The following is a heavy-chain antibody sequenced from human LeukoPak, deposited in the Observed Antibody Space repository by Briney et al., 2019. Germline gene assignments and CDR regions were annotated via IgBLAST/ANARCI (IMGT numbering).Heavy chain of an antibody. V-gene: IGHV4-39*01. CDR2: IYYSGST. D-gene: IGHD6-13*01. CDR3: ARLYSSSWYFSY. CDR1: GGSISSGSYY. Sequence: SETLSLTCTVSGGSISSGSYYWGWIRQPPGKGLEWIGSIYYSGSTYYNPSLKSRVTISVDTSKNQFSLKLSSVTAADTAVYYCARLYSSSWYFSYWGQGTLVTVSS. J-gene: IGHJ4*02.